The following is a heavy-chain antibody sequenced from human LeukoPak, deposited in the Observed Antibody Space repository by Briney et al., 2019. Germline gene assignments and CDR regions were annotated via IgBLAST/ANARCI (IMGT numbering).Heavy chain of an antibody. J-gene: IGHJ5*02. CDR1: GYTFSGQY. CDR3: ARDPSSMVRGVIIWYFDL. Sequence: ASVKVSCKASGYTFSGQYMHWVRQAPGQGLEWLGWINPSNGATNYAQKFLGRVTMTRDTSIGTAYMELNRLTSDDTAMYYCARDPSSMVRGVIIWYFDLWGQGTRVTVSS. CDR2: INPSNGAT. V-gene: IGHV1-2*02. D-gene: IGHD3-10*01.